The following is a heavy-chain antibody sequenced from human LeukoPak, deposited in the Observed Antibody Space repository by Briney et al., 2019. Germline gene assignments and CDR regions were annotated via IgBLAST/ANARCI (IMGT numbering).Heavy chain of an antibody. CDR2: IYTSGST. J-gene: IGHJ6*03. Sequence: PSETLSLTCTVSGGSISSGSYYWSWIRQPAGKGLEWIGRIYTSGSTNYNPSLKSRVTISVDTSKNQFSLKLSSVTAADTAVYYCARDPDSSSWYDPPRGGYYYYMDVWGKGTTVTISS. CDR1: GGSISSGSYY. V-gene: IGHV4-61*02. D-gene: IGHD6-13*01. CDR3: ARDPDSSSWYDPPRGGYYYYMDV.